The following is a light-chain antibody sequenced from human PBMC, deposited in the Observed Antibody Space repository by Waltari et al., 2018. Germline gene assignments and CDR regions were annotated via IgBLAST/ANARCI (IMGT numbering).Light chain of an antibody. J-gene: IGLJ3*02. CDR1: SGHSSNI. CDR3: QTGGHGTWV. CDR2: VNSDGSH. V-gene: IGLV4-69*01. Sequence: QLVLTQSPSASASLGASVRLTCTLSSGHSSNIIAWHQQQPEKGPRYLMKVNSDGSHRKGDGIPDRFSGSGSGAERYLTISSVQSEEEADYYCQTGGHGTWVFGGGTKLTVL.